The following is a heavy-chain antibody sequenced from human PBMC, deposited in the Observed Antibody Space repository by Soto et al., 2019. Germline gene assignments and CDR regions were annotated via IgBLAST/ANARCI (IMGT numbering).Heavy chain of an antibody. CDR3: ARVTPGNNLYYFYGLNV. CDR1: GFTFGTYA. J-gene: IGHJ6*02. CDR2: ISYEGSNT. Sequence: GGSLRLSCVASGFTFGTYAIHWVRLAPGKGLQWVALISYEGSNTYYADSVKGRFTVSRDNSKDTLYLQMNSLRPEDTGVYYCARVTPGNNLYYFYGLNVWGQGTSVTVSS. D-gene: IGHD1-1*01. V-gene: IGHV3-30-3*01.